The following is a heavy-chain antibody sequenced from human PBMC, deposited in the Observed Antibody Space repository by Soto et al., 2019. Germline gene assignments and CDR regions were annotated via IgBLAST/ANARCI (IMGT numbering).Heavy chain of an antibody. V-gene: IGHV1-24*01. CDR1: GYTLTELS. Sequence: ASVKVSCKVSGYTLTELSMHWVRQAPGKGLEWMGGFDPEDGETIYAQKFQGRVTMTEDTSTDTAYMELSSLRSEDTAVYYCARVFWSGYYAGGIVHAFDIWGQGTMVTVSS. CDR3: ARVFWSGYYAGGIVHAFDI. CDR2: FDPEDGET. D-gene: IGHD3-3*01. J-gene: IGHJ3*02.